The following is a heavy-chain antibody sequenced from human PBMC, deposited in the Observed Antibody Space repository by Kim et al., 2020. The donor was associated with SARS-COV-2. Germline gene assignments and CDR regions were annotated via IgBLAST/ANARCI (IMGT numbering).Heavy chain of an antibody. Sequence: SETLSLTCTVSGGSISSSSYYWGWIRQPPGKGLEWIGSIYYSGSTYYNPSLKSRVTISVDTSKNQFSLKLSSVTAADTAVYYCANRNLGYCSSTSCPARYYYYGMDVWGQGTTVTVSS. CDR1: GGSISSSSYY. J-gene: IGHJ6*02. D-gene: IGHD2-2*01. V-gene: IGHV4-39*01. CDR3: ANRNLGYCSSTSCPARYYYYGMDV. CDR2: IYYSGST.